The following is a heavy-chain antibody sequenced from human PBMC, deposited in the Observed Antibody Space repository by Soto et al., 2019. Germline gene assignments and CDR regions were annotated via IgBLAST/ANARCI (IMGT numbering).Heavy chain of an antibody. D-gene: IGHD1-20*01. V-gene: IGHV3-11*04. J-gene: IGHJ3*02. Sequence: PGRSLRISCAACGFSFDDYYMSWIRQAPGKRLEWVSYISSSDSTRYYADSVKGRFTISRDNGKSSLYLQMNSLRAEDTAVYYCASGISICGQGTMVTVSS. CDR3: ASGISI. CDR1: GFSFDDYY. CDR2: ISSSDSTR.